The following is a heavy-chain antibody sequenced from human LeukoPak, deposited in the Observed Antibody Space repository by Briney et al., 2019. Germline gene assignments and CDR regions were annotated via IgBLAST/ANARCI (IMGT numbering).Heavy chain of an antibody. CDR3: TRGYSGYDHSY. Sequence: GGSLRLSCAASGLTFSSHAMTWVRRAPGKGLQCVSNISAAGLRTYYAHSGKGRFTISRDNAKDMLYLQKNSLRAEDTALYYCTRGYSGYDHSYWGQGTLVTVSS. J-gene: IGHJ4*02. CDR2: ISAAGLRT. V-gene: IGHV3-23*01. D-gene: IGHD5-12*01. CDR1: GLTFSSHA.